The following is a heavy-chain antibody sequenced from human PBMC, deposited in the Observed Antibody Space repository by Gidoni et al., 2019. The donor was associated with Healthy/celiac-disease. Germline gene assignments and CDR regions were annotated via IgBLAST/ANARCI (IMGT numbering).Heavy chain of an antibody. J-gene: IGHJ4*02. V-gene: IGHV3-48*03. CDR2: IRSSGSTI. CDR3: ARLGYDYVWGSYRYTRYFDY. D-gene: IGHD3-16*02. CDR1: GFTFSSYE. Sequence: EVQLVESGGGLVQPGGSLRLSCAASGFTFSSYEMNWVRQAPGKGLEWVSYIRSSGSTIYYADSVKGRFTISRDNAKNSLYLQMNSLRAEDTAVYYCARLGYDYVWGSYRYTRYFDYWGQGTLVTVSS.